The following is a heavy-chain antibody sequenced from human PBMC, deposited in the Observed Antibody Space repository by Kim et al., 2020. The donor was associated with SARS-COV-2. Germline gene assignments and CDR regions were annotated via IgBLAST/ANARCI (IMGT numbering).Heavy chain of an antibody. Sequence: ASVKVSCKASGYTFTSYAMHWVRQAPGQRLEWMGWINAGNGNTKYSQKFQGRVTITRDTSASTAYMELSSLRSEDTAVYYCARGQYGSGSYQYNWFDPWGQGTLVTVSS. CDR3: ARGQYGSGSYQYNWFDP. CDR1: GYTFTSYA. V-gene: IGHV1-3*01. J-gene: IGHJ5*02. D-gene: IGHD3-10*01. CDR2: INAGNGNT.